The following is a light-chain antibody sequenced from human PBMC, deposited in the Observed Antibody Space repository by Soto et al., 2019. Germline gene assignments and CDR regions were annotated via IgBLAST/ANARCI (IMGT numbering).Light chain of an antibody. CDR3: QQRSSCPLT. J-gene: IGKJ4*01. CDR2: GAS. CDR1: QSISSDH. V-gene: IGKV3D-20*02. Sequence: EIVLTQSPGILSLSPGERATLACRASQSISSDHLAWYQRRPGQSPRLLIYGASSRTTGVPDRFSGSGSGTDFTLTISSLEPEDFAVYYCQQRSSCPLTFGGGTKVDI.